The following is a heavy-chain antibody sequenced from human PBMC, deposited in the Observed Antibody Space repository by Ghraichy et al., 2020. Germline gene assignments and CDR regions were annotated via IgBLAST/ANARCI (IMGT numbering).Heavy chain of an antibody. CDR1: GGSISSSSYY. CDR2: IYYSGST. J-gene: IGHJ3*02. CDR3: ARPKWELLDAFDI. D-gene: IGHD1-26*01. Sequence: SETLSLTCTVSGGSISSSSYYWGWIRQPPGKGLEWIGSIYYSGSTYYNPSLKSRVTISVDTSKNQFSLKLSSVTAADTAVYYCARPKWELLDAFDIWGQGTMVTVSS. V-gene: IGHV4-39*01.